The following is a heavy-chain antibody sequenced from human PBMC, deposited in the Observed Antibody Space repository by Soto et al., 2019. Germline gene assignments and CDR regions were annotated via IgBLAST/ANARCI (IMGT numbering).Heavy chain of an antibody. CDR2: IYYSGST. CDR3: ARTRAVWFDP. D-gene: IGHD6-19*01. J-gene: IGHJ5*02. V-gene: IGHV4-39*01. CDR1: GGFVSSSSYY. Sequence: PSETLSLTCSVSGGFVSSSSYYWGWIRQPPGKGLEWIGSIYYSGSTYYNPSLKSRVTISVDTSKNQFSLKLSSVTAADTAVYYCARTRAVWFDPWGQGTLVTSPQ.